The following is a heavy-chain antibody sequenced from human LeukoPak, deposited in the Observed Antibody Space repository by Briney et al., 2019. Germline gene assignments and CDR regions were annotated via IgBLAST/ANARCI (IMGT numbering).Heavy chain of an antibody. CDR1: GFTFDDYT. CDR3: AKVGIRFLAQYYHDY. J-gene: IGHJ4*02. Sequence: GGSLRLSCAASGFTFDDYTMHWVRQVPGKGLEWVAFISWDGSSTYYVDSVKGRFIISRDNRKNSLYLQMNSLRAEDTAVYYCAKVGIRFLAQYYHDYWGQGTLVTVSS. D-gene: IGHD3-3*01. V-gene: IGHV3-43*01. CDR2: ISWDGSST.